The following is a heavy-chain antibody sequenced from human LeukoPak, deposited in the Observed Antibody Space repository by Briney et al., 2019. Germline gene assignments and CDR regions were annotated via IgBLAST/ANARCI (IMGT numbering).Heavy chain of an antibody. Sequence: GGSLRLSCAASGFTFSSYEMNWVRQAPGKGLEWVSYISSSGSTIYYADSVKGRFTISRDNAKKSLYLQTNSLRVEDTALYYCARDQVGAKYFDLWGRGTLVTVSS. V-gene: IGHV3-48*03. CDR1: GFTFSSYE. CDR2: ISSSGSTI. CDR3: ARDQVGAKYFDL. J-gene: IGHJ2*01. D-gene: IGHD1-26*01.